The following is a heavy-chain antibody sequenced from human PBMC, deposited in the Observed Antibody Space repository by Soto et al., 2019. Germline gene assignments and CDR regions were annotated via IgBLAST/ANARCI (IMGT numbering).Heavy chain of an antibody. J-gene: IGHJ4*02. CDR3: ARTIRGIAVAGTLFDY. CDR1: GGSISSYY. CDR2: IYYSGST. D-gene: IGHD6-19*01. V-gene: IGHV4-59*08. Sequence: SETLSLTCTVSGGSISSYYWSWIRQPPGKGLEWIGYIYYSGSTNYNPSIKSRVTISVDTSKNQFSLKLSSVTAADTAVYYCARTIRGIAVAGTLFDYWGQGTLVTVSS.